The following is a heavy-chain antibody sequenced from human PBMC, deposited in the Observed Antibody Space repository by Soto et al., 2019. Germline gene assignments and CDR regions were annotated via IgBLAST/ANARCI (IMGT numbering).Heavy chain of an antibody. V-gene: IGHV4-34*01. CDR1: GGSFSGYY. CDR2: INHSGST. CDR3: ARGGDYDILTGRYYYYGMDV. J-gene: IGHJ6*02. Sequence: PSETLSLTCAVYGGSFSGYYWSWIRQPPGKGLEWIGEINHSGSTNYNPSLKSQVTISVDTSKNQFSLKLSSVTAADTAVYYCARGGDYDILTGRYYYYGMDVWGQGTTVTVSS. D-gene: IGHD3-9*01.